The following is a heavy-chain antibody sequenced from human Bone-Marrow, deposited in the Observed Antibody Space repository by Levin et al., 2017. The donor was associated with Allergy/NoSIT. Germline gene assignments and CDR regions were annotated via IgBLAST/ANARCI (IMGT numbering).Heavy chain of an antibody. CDR2: ISYDGSEK. J-gene: IGHJ6*02. CDR1: GFSFSNYG. CDR3: VKSVAGTGIYGMDV. Sequence: RGESLKISCAASGFSFSNYGMHWVRQAPGKGLEWVAVISYDGSEKYYTDSVMGRFTISRDNSKNTLFLQINSLRAQDTAVYYCVKSVAGTGIYGMDVWGQGTTVTVSS. D-gene: IGHD6-19*01. V-gene: IGHV3-30*18.